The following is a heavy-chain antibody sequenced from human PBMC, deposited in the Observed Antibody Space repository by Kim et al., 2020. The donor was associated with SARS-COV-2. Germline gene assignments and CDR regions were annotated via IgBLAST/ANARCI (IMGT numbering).Heavy chain of an antibody. Sequence: GGSLRLSCAASGFTFSSYSMNWVRQAPGKGLEWVSSISSSSYIYYADSVKGRFTISRDNAKNSLYLQMNSLRAEDTAVYYCARDLFGIAGPWYFDLWGRGTLVTVSS. CDR1: GFTFSSYS. D-gene: IGHD6-13*01. CDR3: ARDLFGIAGPWYFDL. CDR2: ISSSSYI. J-gene: IGHJ2*01. V-gene: IGHV3-21*01.